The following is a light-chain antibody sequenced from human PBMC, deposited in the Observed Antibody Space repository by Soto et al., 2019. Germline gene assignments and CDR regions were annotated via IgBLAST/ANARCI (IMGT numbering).Light chain of an antibody. CDR2: EVS. J-gene: IGLJ1*01. Sequence: QSVLTQPASVSGSPGQSITISCTGTSSDVGSYNLVSWYQQHPGKAPKLMIYEVSKRPSGVSNRFSGSKSGNTASLTVSGLQAEDDADYYCCSYAGSSSPYVFGTGTKLTVL. CDR1: SSDVGSYNL. CDR3: CSYAGSSSPYV. V-gene: IGLV2-23*02.